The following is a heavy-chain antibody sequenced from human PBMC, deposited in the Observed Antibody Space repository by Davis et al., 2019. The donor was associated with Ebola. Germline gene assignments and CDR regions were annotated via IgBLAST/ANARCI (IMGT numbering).Heavy chain of an antibody. CDR2: ISYDGSNK. J-gene: IGHJ4*02. D-gene: IGHD5-24*01. CDR1: GFTFSSYA. V-gene: IGHV3-30-3*01. Sequence: GESLKISCSASGFTFSSYAMLWVRQAPGKGLEWVAVISYDGSNKYYADSVKGRFTISRDNSKNTLYLQMNSLRAEDTAVYYCARVERRDGYNFRYYLDYWGQGTLVTVSS. CDR3: ARVERRDGYNFRYYLDY.